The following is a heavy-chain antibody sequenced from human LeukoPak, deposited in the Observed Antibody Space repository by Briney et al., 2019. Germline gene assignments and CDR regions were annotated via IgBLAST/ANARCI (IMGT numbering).Heavy chain of an antibody. V-gene: IGHV3-49*04. J-gene: IGHJ5*02. CDR2: IRSKAYGGTT. CDR3: TRAPSGYDPNWFDP. D-gene: IGHD5-12*01. CDR1: GFTFGDYA. Sequence: PGGSLRLSCTASGFTFGDYAMSWVRQAPGKGLEWVGFIRSKAYGGTTEYAASVKGRFTISRDDSKSIAYLQMNSLKTEDIAVYYCTRAPSGYDPNWFDPWGQGTLVTVSS.